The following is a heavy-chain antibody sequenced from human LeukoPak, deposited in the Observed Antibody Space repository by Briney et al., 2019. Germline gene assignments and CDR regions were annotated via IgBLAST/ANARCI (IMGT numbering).Heavy chain of an antibody. CDR2: MNPNSGNT. V-gene: IGHV1-8*03. J-gene: IGHJ6*03. Sequence: WASVKVSCKASGYTFTSYDINWVRQATGQGLEWMGWMNPNSGNTGYAQKFQGRVTITRNTSISTAYMELSSLRSEDTAVYYCARSPESGDYYYYYYMDVWGKGTTVTVSS. CDR3: ARSPESGDYYYYYYMDV. CDR1: GYTFTSYD. D-gene: IGHD1-14*01.